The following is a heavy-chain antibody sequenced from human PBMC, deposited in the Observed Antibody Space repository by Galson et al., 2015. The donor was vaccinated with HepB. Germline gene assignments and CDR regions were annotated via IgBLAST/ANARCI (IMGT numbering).Heavy chain of an antibody. CDR1: GFTFSSYG. Sequence: SLRLYCAASGFTFSSYGMHGVRQAPGKGLEWVAVISYDGSNKYYADSVKGRFTISRDNSNNTLYLQMNSLRAEDTAVYYCAKDPIAQCSGGSCYPIWGKGTMVTVSS. J-gene: IGHJ3*01. CDR2: ISYDGSNK. CDR3: AKDPIAQCSGGSCYPI. D-gene: IGHD2-15*01. V-gene: IGHV3-30*18.